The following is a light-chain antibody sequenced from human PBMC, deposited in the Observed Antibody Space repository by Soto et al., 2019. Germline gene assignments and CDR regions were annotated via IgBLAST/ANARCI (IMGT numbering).Light chain of an antibody. CDR1: SSDVGGYNY. CDR3: CSYAGNYPFVV. J-gene: IGLJ2*01. CDR2: DVS. Sequence: QSALTQPRSMSGSPGQSVTISCTGTSSDVGGYNYVSWYQQHPGKAPQLMIYDVSKRPSGVPDRFSGSKSGNTASLTISGLQAEDEAHFYCCSYAGNYPFVVFGGGTKVTV. V-gene: IGLV2-11*01.